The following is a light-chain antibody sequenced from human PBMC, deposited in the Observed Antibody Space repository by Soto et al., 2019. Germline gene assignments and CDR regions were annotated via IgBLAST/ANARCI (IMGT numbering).Light chain of an antibody. CDR3: QQFGSSAWT. V-gene: IGKV3-20*01. CDR2: GAS. J-gene: IGKJ1*01. CDR1: QRVSSSY. Sequence: EIVLTQSPGTLSLSPGERATLSCRASQRVSSSYLAWYQQKPGQAPRLLIQGASSRATGIPDRFSGSGSGTDFTLTINRLEPEDFAVYYCQQFGSSAWTFGQGTKVDI.